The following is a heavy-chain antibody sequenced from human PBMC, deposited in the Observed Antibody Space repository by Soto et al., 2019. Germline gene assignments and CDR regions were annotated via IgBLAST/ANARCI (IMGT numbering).Heavy chain of an antibody. CDR3: ARGYYYGSRGPTPGGMDV. CDR2: ISTYTGNT. V-gene: IGHV1-18*01. J-gene: IGHJ6*02. D-gene: IGHD3-10*01. Sequence: ASVKVSCKASGYTFTNYDINWVRQAPGQGLEWMGWISTYTGNTNYAQKLQGRVTMTTDTSTSTAYMELRSLRSDDTAVYYCARGYYYGSRGPTPGGMDVRCQGARVTVSS. CDR1: GYTFTNYD.